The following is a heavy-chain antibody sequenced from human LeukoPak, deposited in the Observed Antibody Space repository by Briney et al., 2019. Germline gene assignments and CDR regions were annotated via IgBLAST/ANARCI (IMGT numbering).Heavy chain of an antibody. V-gene: IGHV1-18*01. J-gene: IGHJ4*02. Sequence: ASVKVSCKASGYTFTSYGINWVRQAPGQGLEWMGWISAYNGNTNYAQKLQGRVTMTTDTSTSTAYMELRSLRSDDTAVYYCARGGYYYDSSGYQIWGQGTLVTVSS. CDR3: ARGGYYYDSSGYQI. CDR1: GYTFTSYG. CDR2: ISAYNGNT. D-gene: IGHD3-22*01.